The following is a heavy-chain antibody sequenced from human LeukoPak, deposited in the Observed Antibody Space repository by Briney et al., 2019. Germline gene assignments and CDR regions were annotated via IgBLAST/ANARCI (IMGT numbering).Heavy chain of an antibody. CDR1: EFTFSSYY. Sequence: RGSLRLSCAASEFTFSSYYMTWVRQAPGKGLEWVGSIRADGSAQFYVDSVRGRFTISRDNAKNSLYLQMNSLRAEDTAVYYCAELGITMIGGVWGKGTTVTISS. CDR2: IRADGSAQ. J-gene: IGHJ6*04. D-gene: IGHD3-10*02. V-gene: IGHV3-7*01. CDR3: AELGITMIGGV.